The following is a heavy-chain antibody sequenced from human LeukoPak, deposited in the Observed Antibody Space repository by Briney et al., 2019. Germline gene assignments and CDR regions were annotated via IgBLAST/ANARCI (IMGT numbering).Heavy chain of an antibody. Sequence: ASVKVSCKDSGYTFTSYAMHWVRQAPGQRLEWMGWINAGNGNTKYSQKFQGRVTITRDTSASTAYMELSSLRSEDTAVYYCARVLRPRTILRIWYEHDAFDIWGQGTMVTVSS. V-gene: IGHV1-3*01. CDR2: INAGNGNT. CDR3: ARVLRPRTILRIWYEHDAFDI. D-gene: IGHD6-13*01. CDR1: GYTFTSYA. J-gene: IGHJ3*02.